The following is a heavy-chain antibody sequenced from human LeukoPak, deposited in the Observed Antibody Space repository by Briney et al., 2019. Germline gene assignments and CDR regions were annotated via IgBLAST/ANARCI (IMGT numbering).Heavy chain of an antibody. CDR2: IYYSGST. J-gene: IGHJ3*02. CDR3: ARDGIYDSSGYYYKGAFDI. CDR1: GGSISSYY. D-gene: IGHD3-22*01. Sequence: SETLSLTCTVSGGSISSYYWSWIRQPPGKGLEWIGYIYYSGSTYYNPSLKSRVTISVDTSKNQFSLKLSSVTAADTAVYYCARDGIYDSSGYYYKGAFDIWGQGTMVTVSS. V-gene: IGHV4-59*06.